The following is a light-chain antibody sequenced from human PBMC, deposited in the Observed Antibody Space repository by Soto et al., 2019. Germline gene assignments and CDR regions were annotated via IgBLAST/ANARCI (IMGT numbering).Light chain of an antibody. CDR2: DVT. J-gene: IGLJ2*01. CDR3: SSYTSSTTLDVV. Sequence: QSALTQPASVSGSPGQSITISCNGTSSDVGGHNYVSWYQQHPGTAPKLMIYDVTNRPSGVANRFSGSKSGNTASLTISGLQAEDEADYYCSSYTSSTTLDVVFGGGTTVTVL. CDR1: SSDVGGHNY. V-gene: IGLV2-14*01.